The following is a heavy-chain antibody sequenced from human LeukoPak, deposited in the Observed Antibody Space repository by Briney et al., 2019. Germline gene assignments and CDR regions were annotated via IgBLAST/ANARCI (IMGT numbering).Heavy chain of an antibody. CDR2: ISGSGGST. D-gene: IGHD3-10*01. CDR3: ATILWFGESYYFDY. CDR1: GFTFSSYA. Sequence: GGSLRLSCAASGFTFSSYAMSWVRQAPGKGLEWVSAISGSGGSTYYADSVKGRFTISRDNSKNTLYLQMNSLRAEDTAVYYCATILWFGESYYFDYWGQGTPVTVSS. V-gene: IGHV3-23*01. J-gene: IGHJ4*02.